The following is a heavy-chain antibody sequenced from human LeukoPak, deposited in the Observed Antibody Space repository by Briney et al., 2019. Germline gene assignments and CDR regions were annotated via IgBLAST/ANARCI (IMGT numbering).Heavy chain of an antibody. CDR2: INHSGST. CDR3: ARRMVTIFGVVTNWFDP. CDR1: GGSFSGYY. Sequence: SETLSPTCAVYGGSFSGYYWSWIRQPPGKGLEWIGEINHSGSTNYNPSLKSRVTISVDTSKNQFSLKLSSVTAADTAVYYCARRMVTIFGVVTNWFDPWGQGTLVTVSS. J-gene: IGHJ5*02. V-gene: IGHV4-34*01. D-gene: IGHD3-3*01.